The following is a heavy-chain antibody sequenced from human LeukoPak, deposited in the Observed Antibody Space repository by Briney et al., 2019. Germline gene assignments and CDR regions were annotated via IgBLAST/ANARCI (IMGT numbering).Heavy chain of an antibody. V-gene: IGHV5-51*01. Sequence: GESLRISCKGSGYSFTSYWIGWVRQMPGKGLEWMGIIYPGDSDTRYSPSFQGQVTISADKSISTAYLQWSSLKASDTAMYYCAAGYSSSRYYFDYWGQGTLVTVSS. CDR3: AAGYSSSRYYFDY. D-gene: IGHD6-13*01. CDR1: GYSFTSYW. CDR2: IYPGDSDT. J-gene: IGHJ4*02.